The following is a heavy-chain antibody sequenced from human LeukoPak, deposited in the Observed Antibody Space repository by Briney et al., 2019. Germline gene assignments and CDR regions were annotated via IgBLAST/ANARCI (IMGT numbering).Heavy chain of an antibody. CDR1: GFIFSDYY. CDR2: INGRGNTI. Sequence: GGSLRLSCATSGFIFSDYYMTWIRQAPGKGLEWISYINGRGNTINYADSVKGRFTISRDNAKNSLLLQMDSLRAEDTAVYYCARDYFSRAALLGYFDLWGRGALVTVSS. CDR3: ARDYFSRAALLGYFDL. D-gene: IGHD2-15*01. V-gene: IGHV3-11*04. J-gene: IGHJ2*01.